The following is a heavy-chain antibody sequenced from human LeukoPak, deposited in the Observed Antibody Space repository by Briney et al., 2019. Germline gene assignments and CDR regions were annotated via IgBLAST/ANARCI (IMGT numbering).Heavy chain of an antibody. J-gene: IGHJ4*02. D-gene: IGHD3-22*01. CDR3: ARERGYNSSGYTADY. CDR1: GGSISSSSYY. V-gene: IGHV4-39*07. CDR2: IYYSGST. Sequence: SETLSLTCTVSGGSISSSSYYWGWIRQPPGKGLEWIGSIYYSGSTYYNPSLKSRVTISVDTSKNQFSLKLSSVTAADTAVYYCARERGYNSSGYTADYWGQGTLVTVSS.